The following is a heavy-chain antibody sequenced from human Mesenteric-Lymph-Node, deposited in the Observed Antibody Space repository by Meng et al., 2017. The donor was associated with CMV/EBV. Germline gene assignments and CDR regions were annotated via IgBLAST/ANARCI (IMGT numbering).Heavy chain of an antibody. CDR3: ARDGFSGVGAAAGSGVYFDY. CDR2: INPNSGGT. Sequence: ASVKVSCKASGYTFTGYYMHWVRQAPGQGLEWMGWINPNSGGTNYAQKFQGRVTMTRDTSISTAYMELSRLRSDDTAVYYCARDGFSGVGAAAGSGVYFDYWGQGTLVTVSS. D-gene: IGHD6-13*01. CDR1: GYTFTGYY. V-gene: IGHV1-2*02. J-gene: IGHJ4*02.